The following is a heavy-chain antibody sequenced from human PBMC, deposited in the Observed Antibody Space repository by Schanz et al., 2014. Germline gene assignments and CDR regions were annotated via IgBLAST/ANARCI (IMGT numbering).Heavy chain of an antibody. CDR2: IYSGIGA. CDR1: GFTVSSNH. CDR3: ARVHHYDPSGWGYFDY. V-gene: IGHV3-66*01. D-gene: IGHD3-22*01. J-gene: IGHJ4*02. Sequence: EGQLAESGGGLVQPGGSLRLSCAVSGFTVSSNHMSWVRQAPGKGLEWVSVIYSGIGAYYADSVKDRFTVSRDNSKNTVYLQMNRLRAEDTAVYYCARVHHYDPSGWGYFDYWGLGALVTVSS.